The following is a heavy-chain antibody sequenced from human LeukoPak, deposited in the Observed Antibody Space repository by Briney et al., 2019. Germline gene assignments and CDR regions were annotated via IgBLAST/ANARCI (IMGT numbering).Heavy chain of an antibody. D-gene: IGHD6-19*01. Sequence: GASVKVSCKASGYTFTSYYMHWVRQAPGQGLEWMAIIDPSGGSTSYAQKFQGRVTMTRDTSTSTVYMELCSLRSEDTAVYYCARGSSGWLFDYWGQGTLVTVSS. V-gene: IGHV1-46*01. CDR2: IDPSGGST. CDR3: ARGSSGWLFDY. J-gene: IGHJ4*02. CDR1: GYTFTSYY.